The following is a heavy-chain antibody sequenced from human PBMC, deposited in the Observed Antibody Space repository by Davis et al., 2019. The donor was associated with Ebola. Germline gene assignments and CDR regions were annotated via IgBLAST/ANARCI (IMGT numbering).Heavy chain of an antibody. CDR2: INGDGSLT. Sequence: GESLKISCAASGFTFEDYALFWVRQAPGEGLVWVSRINGDGSLTGYADSVKGRFTISRDNTKNTLYLQMNSLRVEDTAVYYCTRDFDWDGGYWGQGTLVTVSS. V-gene: IGHV3-74*01. J-gene: IGHJ4*02. CDR1: GFTFEDYA. CDR3: TRDFDWDGGY. D-gene: IGHD3-16*01.